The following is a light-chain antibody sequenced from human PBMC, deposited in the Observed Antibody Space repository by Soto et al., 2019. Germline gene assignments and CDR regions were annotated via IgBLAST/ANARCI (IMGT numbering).Light chain of an antibody. CDR2: DVS. CDR3: SSYTSSSMVV. J-gene: IGLJ2*01. Sequence: QSALTQPASVSGSPGQSITISCTGTSSDVGGYNYVSWYQQHPGKAPKLMIYDVSNRPSGVSNRFSGSKSGNTASLTISGLQVEDGADYSCSSYTSSSMVVFGGGTTPTVL. V-gene: IGLV2-14*01. CDR1: SSDVGGYNY.